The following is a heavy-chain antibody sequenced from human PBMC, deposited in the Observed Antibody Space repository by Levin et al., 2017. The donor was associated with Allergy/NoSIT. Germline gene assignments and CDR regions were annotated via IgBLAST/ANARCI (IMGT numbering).Heavy chain of an antibody. V-gene: IGHV1-8*01. CDR3: ARALWSSGWYRLGDGMDV. Sequence: ASVKVSCKASGYTFTSYDINWVRQATGQGLEWMGWMNPNSGNTGYAQKFQGRVTMTRNTSISTAYMELSSLRSEDTAVYYCARALWSSGWYRLGDGMDVWGQGTTVTVSS. CDR1: GYTFTSYD. D-gene: IGHD6-19*01. CDR2: MNPNSGNT. J-gene: IGHJ6*02.